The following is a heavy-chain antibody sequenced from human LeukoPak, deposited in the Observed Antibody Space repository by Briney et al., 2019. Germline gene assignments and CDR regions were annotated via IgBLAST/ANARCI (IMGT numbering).Heavy chain of an antibody. D-gene: IGHD6-13*01. CDR2: IFRSGTT. CDR1: GFTVSNNY. Sequence: GGSLRLSCAASGFTVSNNYMSWVRQAPGKGLEWVSVIFRSGTTYYADSVKGRFTISRDNSKNTLYLQTNSLRVEDTAVYYCATTSIAAAVPGCFDYWGQGTLVTVFS. J-gene: IGHJ4*02. V-gene: IGHV3-66*01. CDR3: ATTSIAAAVPGCFDY.